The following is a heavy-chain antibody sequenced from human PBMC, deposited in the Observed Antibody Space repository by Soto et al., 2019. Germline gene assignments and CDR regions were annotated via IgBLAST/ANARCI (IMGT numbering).Heavy chain of an antibody. CDR2: IHSDGSST. Sequence: EVQLLESGGGLVQPGESLRLSCAASGFTFSYYWMHCVRQAPGMGLVWVSRIHSDGSSTTYADSVKGRFTISRDNARNTLYLQMNSLRAEDTAVYYCARGDSGAFDLWGQGTVLTVSS. CDR3: ARGDSGAFDL. V-gene: IGHV3-74*01. J-gene: IGHJ3*01. CDR1: GFTFSYYW. D-gene: IGHD1-26*01.